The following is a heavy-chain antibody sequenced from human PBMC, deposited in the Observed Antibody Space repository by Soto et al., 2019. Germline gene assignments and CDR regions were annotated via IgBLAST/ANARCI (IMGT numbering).Heavy chain of an antibody. CDR3: AIRHDGRQSTMDV. D-gene: IGHD1-1*01. CDR1: GYTFTSFD. CDR2: MNPNSGNT. Sequence: QVQLVQSGAEVKMPGASVKVSCNASGYTFTSFDINWVRQVTGQGLEWMGWMNPNSGNTGCAQKFQARLTMTRNTSISAAYMELSSLRSEDTAVYYCAIRHDGRQSTMDVWGQGTTVTVSS. V-gene: IGHV1-8*01. J-gene: IGHJ6*02.